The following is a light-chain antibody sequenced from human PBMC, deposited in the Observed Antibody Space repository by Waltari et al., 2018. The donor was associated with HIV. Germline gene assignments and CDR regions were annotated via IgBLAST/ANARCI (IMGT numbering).Light chain of an antibody. CDR3: VLYMGSGLWV. V-gene: IGLV8-61*01. Sequence: QTVVTQEPSFSVSPGGTVTLTCGLSSGSVSTSYYPSWYQQTPGQAPRTLIHSTNTRSSGVPDRFSDSIVGNKAALTITGAQADDESDYYCVLYMGSGLWVFGGGTKLTVL. CDR1: SGSVSTSYY. CDR2: STN. J-gene: IGLJ3*02.